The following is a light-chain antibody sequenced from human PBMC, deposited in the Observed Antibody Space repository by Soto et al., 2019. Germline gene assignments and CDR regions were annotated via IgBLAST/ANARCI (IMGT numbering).Light chain of an antibody. J-gene: IGKJ4*01. Sequence: VMTRCPASLYVSPGERVTLSCRASQDIRSSLAWYQQKPGQAPRLLIYGASIRATGVPATFSGSGSGTEFTLSISSLQSEHLGVYYCQQDSSLPLTFGGGTKVDIK. V-gene: IGKV3-15*01. CDR3: QQDSSLPLT. CDR1: QDIRSS. CDR2: GAS.